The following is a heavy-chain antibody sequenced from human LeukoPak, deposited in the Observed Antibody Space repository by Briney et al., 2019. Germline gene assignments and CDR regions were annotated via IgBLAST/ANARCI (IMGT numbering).Heavy chain of an antibody. J-gene: IGHJ6*03. CDR2: VRSKAHTGTT. CDR1: GFTFGDFA. D-gene: IGHD3-3*01. V-gene: IGHV3-49*04. CDR3: SRGSPGDFGSGYYMDV. Sequence: GRSLRLSCTGSGFTFGDFAVSWVRQAPGKGLEWVAFVRSKAHTGTTEYAASVKGRFTISRDDSKSSAYLQMNSLITEDTAVYYCSRGSPGDFGSGYYMDVWGKGTTVTVSS.